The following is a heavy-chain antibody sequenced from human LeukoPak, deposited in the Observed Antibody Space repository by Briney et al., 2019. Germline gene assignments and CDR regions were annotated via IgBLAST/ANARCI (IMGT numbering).Heavy chain of an antibody. V-gene: IGHV4-31*03. CDR2: IYYSGST. Sequence: PSQTLSLTCTVSGGSISSGGYYWSWIRQHPGKGLEWIGYIYYSGSTYYNPSLKSRVTISVDTSKNQFSLKLSSVTAADTAVYYCARDSSNWNVAFDIWGQGTMVTVSS. CDR1: GGSISSGGYY. D-gene: IGHD1-20*01. J-gene: IGHJ3*02. CDR3: ARDSSNWNVAFDI.